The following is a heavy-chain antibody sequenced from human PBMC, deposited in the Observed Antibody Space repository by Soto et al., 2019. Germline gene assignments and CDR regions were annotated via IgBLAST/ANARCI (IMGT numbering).Heavy chain of an antibody. CDR3: AHIRYDFWSSTWLFGSS. J-gene: IGHJ5*02. Sequence: QITLKESGPTLVKPTLTLTLTCTFSGFTLSTRRVGVAWIGQPPGKALEWLALIYWDDDKRYCPSLKSRLTITKDTSKDQVVLTTTNMDPVDTATYYCAHIRYDFWSSTWLFGSSWGQGTLVTVSS. V-gene: IGHV2-5*02. CDR1: GFTLSTRRVG. CDR2: IYWDDDK. D-gene: IGHD3-3*01.